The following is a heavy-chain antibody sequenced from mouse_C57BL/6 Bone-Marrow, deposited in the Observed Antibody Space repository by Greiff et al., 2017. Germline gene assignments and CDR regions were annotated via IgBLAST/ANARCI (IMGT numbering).Heavy chain of an antibody. CDR2: INPYNGGT. D-gene: IGHD1-1*01. Sequence: VQLKESGPVLVKPGASVKMSCKASGYTFTDYYMNWVKQSHGKSLEWIGVINPYNGGTSYNQKFKGKATLTVDTSSSTAYMELNSLTSEDSAVYYCARRYYYFDYWGQGTTLTVSS. CDR3: ARRYYYFDY. V-gene: IGHV1-19*01. J-gene: IGHJ2*01. CDR1: GYTFTDYY.